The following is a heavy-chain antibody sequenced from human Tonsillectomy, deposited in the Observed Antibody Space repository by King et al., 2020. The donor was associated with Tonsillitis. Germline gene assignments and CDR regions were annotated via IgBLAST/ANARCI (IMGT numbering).Heavy chain of an antibody. CDR2: IQTSGSS. D-gene: IGHD6-19*01. Sequence: PLQESGPGLVKPAQTLSLTCTVSGGSIGTGSYYWSWIRPPAGKGLEWIGRIQTSGSSNYNPSLKSRVTISVDMSKNQFSLKLSSVTAADTAVYYCARDPGSGWYNGAFDIWGQGTLVTVSS. V-gene: IGHV4-61*02. CDR3: ARDPGSGWYNGAFDI. J-gene: IGHJ3*02. CDR1: GGSIGTGSYY.